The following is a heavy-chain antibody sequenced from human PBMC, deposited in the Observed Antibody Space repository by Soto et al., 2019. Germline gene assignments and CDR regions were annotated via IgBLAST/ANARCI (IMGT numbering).Heavy chain of an antibody. V-gene: IGHV4-34*01. J-gene: IGHJ4*02. Sequence: SETLSLTCAVYGGSFSDYYWSWIRQPPGKGLEWIGEINHSGNTNYSPSLKSRVTISVDTSKNQFSLKLSSVTAADTAVYYCARGDFFKGDYWGQGTLVTVSS. CDR3: ARGDFFKGDY. D-gene: IGHD3-3*01. CDR2: INHSGNT. CDR1: GGSFSDYY.